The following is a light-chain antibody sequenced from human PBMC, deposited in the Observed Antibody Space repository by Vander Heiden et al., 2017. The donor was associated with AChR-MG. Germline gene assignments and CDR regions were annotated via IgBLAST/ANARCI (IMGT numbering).Light chain of an antibody. Sequence: AIQLTQSPSSLSASVGDRVTITCRASQGISSALAWYQQKPGKAPKLLIYDASSSENGVPSRFSGSASGTDFTLTISILHPEDFASYYCQHFKGYAITFGPGTRLELK. CDR1: QGISSA. V-gene: IGKV1-13*02. CDR3: QHFKGYAIT. J-gene: IGKJ5*01. CDR2: DAS.